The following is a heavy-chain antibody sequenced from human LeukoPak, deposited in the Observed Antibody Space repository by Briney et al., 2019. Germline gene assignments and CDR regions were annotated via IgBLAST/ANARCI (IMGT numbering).Heavy chain of an antibody. Sequence: SETLSLTCTVSGGSISNHYWSWIRQPPGKGLEWIGYIYYSGSTNYNPSLKSRVTISVDTSKNQFSLKLSSVTAADTAVYYCARVRHCSGGSCWDAFDIWGQGTMVTVSS. J-gene: IGHJ3*02. V-gene: IGHV4-59*11. D-gene: IGHD2-15*01. CDR3: ARVRHCSGGSCWDAFDI. CDR2: IYYSGST. CDR1: GGSISNHY.